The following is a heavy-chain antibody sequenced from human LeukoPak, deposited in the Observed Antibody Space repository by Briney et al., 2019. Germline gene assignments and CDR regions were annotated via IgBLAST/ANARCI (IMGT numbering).Heavy chain of an antibody. Sequence: GGSLRLSCAASGFTFSTYSMNWFRQAPGKGLEWVSSISTRSSYIYYVDSVRGRFTISRDNAKKSLYLQMNSLRVEDSAVYYCAGDQGGNRWTYWGQGTLVTVSS. J-gene: IGHJ4*02. CDR3: AGDQGGNRWTY. V-gene: IGHV3-21*01. CDR1: GFTFSTYS. D-gene: IGHD3-16*01. CDR2: ISTRSSYI.